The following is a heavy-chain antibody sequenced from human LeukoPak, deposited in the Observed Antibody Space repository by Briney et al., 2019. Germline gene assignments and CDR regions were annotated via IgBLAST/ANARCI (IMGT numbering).Heavy chain of an antibody. CDR2: VDPEDGET. Sequence: ASVKVSCKVSGYTFTDYYMHWVQQAPGKGLEWMGLVDPEDGETIYAEKFQGRVTITADTSTDTAYMEPSSLRSEDTAVYYCATTERWLQFAWGQGTLVTVSS. CDR3: ATTERWLQFA. J-gene: IGHJ5*02. V-gene: IGHV1-69-2*01. CDR1: GYTFTDYY. D-gene: IGHD5-24*01.